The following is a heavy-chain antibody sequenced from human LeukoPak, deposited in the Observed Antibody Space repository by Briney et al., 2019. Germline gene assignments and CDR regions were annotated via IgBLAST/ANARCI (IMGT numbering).Heavy chain of an antibody. CDR3: ARDSYSSSSGSGDY. Sequence: GKSLRLSCAVSGFTFSSYGMHWVRQAPAKGLEWVAVIWYDGRNKHYADSVKGRFTISRDNARNTLFLQMNRLRAEDTAVYYCARDSYSSSSGSGDYWGQGTLVTVSS. D-gene: IGHD6-13*01. V-gene: IGHV3-33*01. J-gene: IGHJ4*02. CDR1: GFTFSSYG. CDR2: IWYDGRNK.